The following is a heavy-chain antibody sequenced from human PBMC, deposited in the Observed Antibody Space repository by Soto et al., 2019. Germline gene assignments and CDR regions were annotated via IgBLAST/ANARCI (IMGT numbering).Heavy chain of an antibody. CDR1: GYIFTSYG. CDR2: INTYNGKT. V-gene: IGHV1-18*01. D-gene: IGHD3-16*01. CDR3: AMVDVYVTPSPQDV. J-gene: IGHJ6*02. Sequence: ASVKVSCKTSGYIFTSYGIGWARQAPGQGLEWMGWINTYNGKTNYAQNLQGRVTLTTDTSTSTAYIELRSLRSNDTAIYYCAMVDVYVTPSPQDVWGQGTTVTVSS.